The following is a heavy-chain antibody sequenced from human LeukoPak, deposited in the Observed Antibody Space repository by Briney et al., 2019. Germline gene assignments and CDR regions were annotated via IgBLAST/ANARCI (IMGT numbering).Heavy chain of an antibody. D-gene: IGHD3-9*01. J-gene: IGHJ3*01. Sequence: SETLSLTCTFSGDSFGVFYWTWIRQPPGKGLEWIGCIYTSGRTYYSPSLKSRVTISIDTSKSQFSLNLTSVTAADSAVYYCARAPYSLLTDSPASGFDVWGQGTLVAASS. V-gene: IGHV4-4*08. CDR2: IYTSGRT. CDR1: GDSFGVFY. CDR3: ARAPYSLLTDSPASGFDV.